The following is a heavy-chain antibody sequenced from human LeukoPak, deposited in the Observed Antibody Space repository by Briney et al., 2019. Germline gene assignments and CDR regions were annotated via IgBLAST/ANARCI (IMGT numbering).Heavy chain of an antibody. CDR3: AREGGYSGYEAFDY. V-gene: IGHV3-48*03. Sequence: GVSLRLSCAASGFTFSSYEMNWVCQTPGKGLEWVSYISSSGSTIYYADSVKGRFTISRDNAKNSLYLQMNSLRAEDTAVYYCAREGGYSGYEAFDYWGQGTLVTVSS. J-gene: IGHJ4*02. CDR1: GFTFSSYE. CDR2: ISSSGSTI. D-gene: IGHD5-12*01.